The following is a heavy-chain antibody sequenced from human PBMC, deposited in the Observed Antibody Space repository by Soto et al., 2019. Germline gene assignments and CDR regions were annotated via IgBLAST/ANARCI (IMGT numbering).Heavy chain of an antibody. Sequence: EVQVLATGGGLIQPGGSLRLSCAASGFTVNSNYMSWVRQAPGEGQQWVSITNTGGTTYYADSVKGRFTVSRDNSKNTLYLQMNSLRAEDTAVYYCAKGDGFILAVWGQGTTVSVSS. D-gene: IGHD1-26*01. J-gene: IGHJ6*02. V-gene: IGHV3-53*02. CDR1: GFTVNSNY. CDR2: TNTGGTT. CDR3: AKGDGFILAV.